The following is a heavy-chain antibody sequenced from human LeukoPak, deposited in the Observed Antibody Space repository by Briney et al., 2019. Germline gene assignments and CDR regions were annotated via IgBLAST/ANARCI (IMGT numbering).Heavy chain of an antibody. CDR2: IDPSDSYT. CDR3: ERHDRNLVRGLPEEDWFDP. J-gene: IGHJ5*02. V-gene: IGHV5-10-1*01. D-gene: IGHD3-10*01. Sequence: GESLRISCKGSGYSFTSYWISWVRQMPGKGLEWMGRIDPSDSYTNYSPSFQGHVTISADKSISTAYLQWSSLKASDTAMYYCERHDRNLVRGLPEEDWFDPWGQGTLVTVSS. CDR1: GYSFTSYW.